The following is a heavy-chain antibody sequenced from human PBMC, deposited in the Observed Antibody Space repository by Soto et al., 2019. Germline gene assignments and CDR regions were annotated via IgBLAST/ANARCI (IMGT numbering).Heavy chain of an antibody. CDR2: IQTDGSST. CDR3: ARVGSGSYWFDY. CDR1: GFTFSSYW. D-gene: IGHD1-26*01. Sequence: EVQLVESGGGLVQPGGSLRLSCAVSGFTFSSYWMHWVRQAPGKGLVWVSRIQTDGSSTNYADSVKGRFTISRDNAKNTLYLPLNSLRAEDTAVYYCARVGSGSYWFDYWGQGTLVTVSS. J-gene: IGHJ4*02. V-gene: IGHV3-74*01.